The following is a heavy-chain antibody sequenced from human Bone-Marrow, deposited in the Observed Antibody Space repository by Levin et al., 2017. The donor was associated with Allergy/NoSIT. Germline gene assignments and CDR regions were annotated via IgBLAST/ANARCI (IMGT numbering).Heavy chain of an antibody. D-gene: IGHD2-15*01. CDR3: SWMRVGGYCIH. J-gene: IGHJ4*02. V-gene: IGHV2-70*17. CDR2: IDWDGDR. CDR1: GLSLSTSGMC. Sequence: SGPTLVKATQTLTLTCSFSGLSLSTSGMCVTWIRQPPGKAPEWLGRIDWDGDRFYNSSLRTRLNISKDTSKNQVALTVTNVDPMDTATYFCSWMRVGGYCIHWGQGALITVSS.